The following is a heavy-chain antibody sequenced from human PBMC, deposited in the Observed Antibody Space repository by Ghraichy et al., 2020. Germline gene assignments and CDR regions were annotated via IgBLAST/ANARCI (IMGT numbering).Heavy chain of an antibody. CDR2: VYPGDSDT. J-gene: IGHJ4*02. CDR1: GYSFSSYW. V-gene: IGHV5-51*01. CDR3: ARDYGSGNWYYFDY. Sequence: GESLNISCKGSGYSFSSYWIGWVRQKPGRGLEWMGIVYPGDSDTRYSPSFQGQVTISADKSISTAYLQWSSLQASDTAMYYCARDYGSGNWYYFDYWGQGALVTVSS. D-gene: IGHD3-10*01.